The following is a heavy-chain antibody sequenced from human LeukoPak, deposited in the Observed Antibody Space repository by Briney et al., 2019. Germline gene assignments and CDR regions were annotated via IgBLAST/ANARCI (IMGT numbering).Heavy chain of an antibody. CDR3: ARVLTAAGSYYMDV. Sequence: ASVKVSCKASGYTFTSYGISWVRQAPGQGLEWTGWISAYNGNTNYAQKLQGRVTMTTDTSTSTAYMELRSLRSDDTAVYYCARVLTAAGSYYMDVWGKGTTVTVSS. D-gene: IGHD6-13*01. J-gene: IGHJ6*03. CDR1: GYTFTSYG. V-gene: IGHV1-18*01. CDR2: ISAYNGNT.